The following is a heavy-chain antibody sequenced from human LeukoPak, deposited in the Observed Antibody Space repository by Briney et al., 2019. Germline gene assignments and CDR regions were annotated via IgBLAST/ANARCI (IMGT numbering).Heavy chain of an antibody. Sequence: GGSLRLSCAASGFTFSGSAMQWVRQASGKGPEWVGRIRSKANSYATAYAASVKDRFTISRDDSKNTAYLQMNSLRAEDTAVYYCAKPRPNYYDSSGFYSYFDYWGQGTLVTVSS. D-gene: IGHD3-22*01. J-gene: IGHJ4*02. CDR2: IRSKANSYAT. CDR3: AKPRPNYYDSSGFYSYFDY. V-gene: IGHV3-73*01. CDR1: GFTFSGSA.